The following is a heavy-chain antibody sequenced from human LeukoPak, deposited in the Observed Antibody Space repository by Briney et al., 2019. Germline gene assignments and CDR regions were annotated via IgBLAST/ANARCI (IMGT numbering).Heavy chain of an antibody. CDR2: VYYDGST. CDR3: ARHPPATGRFDY. J-gene: IGHJ4*02. V-gene: IGHV4-59*01. Sequence: SETLSLTCTVSAGSIINYYWSWIRQPPEKGPEWIGYVYYDGSTNYNPSLKSRVTMSVDTSKNQLSLKLSSVTAADTAVYYCARHPPATGRFDYWGQGTLGTVSS. D-gene: IGHD1-14*01. CDR1: AGSIINYY.